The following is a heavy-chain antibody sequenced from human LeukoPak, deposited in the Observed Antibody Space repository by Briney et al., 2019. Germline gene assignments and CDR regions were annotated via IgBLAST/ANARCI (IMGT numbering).Heavy chain of an antibody. J-gene: IGHJ4*02. D-gene: IGHD1-26*01. CDR1: GFTVSSYA. V-gene: IGHV3-23*01. CDR3: AKEVIGSHFDF. Sequence: GGSLRLSCAASGFTVSSYAMSWVRQAPGQGLEWVSAISDSDGSTNYADSVKGRFAISRDNSKNPLYMQMNSLRAEDTAVYYCAKEVIGSHFDFWGQGTLVTVSS. CDR2: ISDSDGST.